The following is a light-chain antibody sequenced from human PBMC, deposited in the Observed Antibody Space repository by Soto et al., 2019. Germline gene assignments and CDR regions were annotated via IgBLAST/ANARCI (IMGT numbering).Light chain of an antibody. CDR3: QQYYSYPLT. CDR1: QSVSGW. J-gene: IGKJ1*01. CDR2: AAS. Sequence: DIQMTQSPSTLSASVGDTVTVTCRASQSVSGWLAWYQQKPGKAPKLLIYAASTLQSGVPSRFSGSGSGTDFTLTISCLQSEDFATYYCQQYYSYPLTFGQGTKVDI. V-gene: IGKV1-5*01.